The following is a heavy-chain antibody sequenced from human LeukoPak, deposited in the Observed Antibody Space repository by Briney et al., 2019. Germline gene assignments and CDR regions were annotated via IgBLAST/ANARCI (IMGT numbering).Heavy chain of an antibody. J-gene: IGHJ6*03. V-gene: IGHV3-7*01. Sequence: GGSLRLSCAASGFTFSDYNMNWVRQAPGKGLEWVANIKQDGSEKYYVDSVKGRFTISRDNAKKSLYLQMNSLRAEDTAVYYCARAKIQLWPDYYYYMDVWGKGTTVTVSS. CDR1: GFTFSDYN. CDR3: ARAKIQLWPDYYYYMDV. D-gene: IGHD5-18*01. CDR2: IKQDGSEK.